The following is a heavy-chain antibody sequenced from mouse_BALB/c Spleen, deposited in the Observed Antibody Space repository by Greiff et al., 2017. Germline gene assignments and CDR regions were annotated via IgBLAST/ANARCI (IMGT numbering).Heavy chain of an antibody. V-gene: IGHV3-2*02. CDR2: ISYSGST. CDR3: ARSRNHKAYYAMDY. J-gene: IGHJ4*01. Sequence: VQLQQSGPGLVKPSQSLSLTCTVTGYSITSDYAWNWIRQFPGNKLEWMGYISYSGSTSYNPSLKSRISITRDTSKNQFFLQLNSVTTEDTATYYCARSRNHKAYYAMDYWGQGTSVTVSS. CDR1: GYSITSDYA.